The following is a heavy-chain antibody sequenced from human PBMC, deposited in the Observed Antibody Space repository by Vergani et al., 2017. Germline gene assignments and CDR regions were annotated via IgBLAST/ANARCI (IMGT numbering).Heavy chain of an antibody. J-gene: IGHJ4*02. CDR2: ISSGGDRV. V-gene: IGHV3-48*02. CDR3: ARSRDEYCTTTSYYLYLDY. Sequence: EVQVVDSGGDLVQPGGSLRLSCAASGFTFSRFTFNWVRQSPGQGLEWIASISSGGDRVYYADSVQGRFTMSRDNVKKSLYLQMERLRDEDTAMYFCARSRDEYCTTTSYYLYLDYWGQGTQVIVSS. CDR1: GFTFSRFT. D-gene: IGHD2/OR15-2a*01.